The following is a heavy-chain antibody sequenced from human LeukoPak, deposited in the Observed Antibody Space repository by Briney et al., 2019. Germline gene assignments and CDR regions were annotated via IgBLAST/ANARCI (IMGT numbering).Heavy chain of an antibody. CDR3: AREALGAAAGDYYYYGMDV. D-gene: IGHD6-13*01. Sequence: SVKVSCKASGGTFSSYAISWVRQAPGQGLGWMGGIIPIFGTANYAQKFQGRVTITADESTSTAYMELSSLRSEDTAVYYCAREALGAAAGDYYYYGMDVWGQGTTVTVSS. CDR1: GGTFSSYA. CDR2: IIPIFGTA. V-gene: IGHV1-69*13. J-gene: IGHJ6*02.